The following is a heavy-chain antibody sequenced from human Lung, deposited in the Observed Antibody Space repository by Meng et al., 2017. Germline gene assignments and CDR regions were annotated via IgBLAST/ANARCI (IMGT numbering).Heavy chain of an antibody. J-gene: IGHJ4*02. CDR1: GYIFTRYV. CDR2: ISGYNGNT. D-gene: IGHD2-15*01. CDR3: ARAEEEYCSGGSCPNFDF. V-gene: IGHV1-18*01. Sequence: QVQLVQSGGEVKKPGASGKVSCKASGYIFTRYVITWVRQAPGQGLEWMGWISGYNGNTNYAQKLQGRVTMTTDTSTSTAYMELRSLRSDDTAVYYCARAEEEYCSGGSCPNFDFWGQGTLVTVSS.